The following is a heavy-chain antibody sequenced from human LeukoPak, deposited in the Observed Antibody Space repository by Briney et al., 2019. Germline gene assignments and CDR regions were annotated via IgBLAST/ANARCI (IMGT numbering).Heavy chain of an antibody. Sequence: GGSLRLSCAASGFTFSSYAMHWVRQAPGKGLEWVAVISYDGSNKYYADSVKGRFTISRDNSKNTLYLQMNSLRAEDTAVYYCARSWMGATLDYWGQGTQVTVSS. D-gene: IGHD1-26*01. CDR3: ARSWMGATLDY. CDR2: ISYDGSNK. CDR1: GFTFSSYA. V-gene: IGHV3-30-3*01. J-gene: IGHJ4*02.